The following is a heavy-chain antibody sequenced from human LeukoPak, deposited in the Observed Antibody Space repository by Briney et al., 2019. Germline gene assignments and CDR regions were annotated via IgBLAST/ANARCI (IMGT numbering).Heavy chain of an antibody. J-gene: IGHJ4*02. D-gene: IGHD3-10*01. CDR3: ARSTGFGELFILDY. Sequence: GASVRVSCKASGGTFSSYAISWGRQAPGHGLEWMGGIIPIFGTANYAQKFQGRVTITADESTSTAYMELSRLRAEDTAVCYCARSTGFGELFILDYWGQGTLVTVSS. CDR1: GGTFSSYA. CDR2: IIPIFGTA. V-gene: IGHV1-69*13.